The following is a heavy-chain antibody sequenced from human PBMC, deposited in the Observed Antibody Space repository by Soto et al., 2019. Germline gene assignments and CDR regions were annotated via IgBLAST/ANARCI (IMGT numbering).Heavy chain of an antibody. CDR1: GGSFSGYY. J-gene: IGHJ5*02. D-gene: IGHD3-3*01. V-gene: IGHV4-34*01. CDR3: ARGTIFGAGSNTKYNWFEP. CDR2: ITHSGST. Sequence: SETLSLTCAVYGGSFSGYYWSWIRQPPGKGLEWIGEITHSGSTNDNPSLKSRVTMSVDTSQNQFSLKLSSVTAAETAVYYFARGTIFGAGSNTKYNWFEPWGQGALVTVSS.